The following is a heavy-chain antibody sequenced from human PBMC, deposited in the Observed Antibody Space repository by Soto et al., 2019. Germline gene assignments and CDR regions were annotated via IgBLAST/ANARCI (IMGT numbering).Heavy chain of an antibody. V-gene: IGHV3-30*18. J-gene: IGHJ4*02. CDR1: GFTFTNYG. CDR3: AKDARIGYYGSGWYPDY. D-gene: IGHD3-10*01. Sequence: GGSLRLSCAASGFTFTNYGMHWVRQAPGKGLEWVSLLSYDGANKYYADSVKGRFTISRDNSKNTLYLQMSSLRAEDTAVYYCAKDARIGYYGSGWYPDYWGQGTQVTVSS. CDR2: LSYDGANK.